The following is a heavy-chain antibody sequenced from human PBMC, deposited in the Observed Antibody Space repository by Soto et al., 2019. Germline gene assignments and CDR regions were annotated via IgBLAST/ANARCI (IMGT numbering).Heavy chain of an antibody. D-gene: IGHD3-22*01. J-gene: IGHJ5*02. CDR2: IIPIFGTA. V-gene: IGHV1-69*13. CDR3: ARDPYYYDSSGSAPLWWFDP. Sequence: SVKVSCKASGGTFSSYAISWVRQAPGQGLEWMGGIIPIFGTANYAQKFQGRVTITADESTSTAYMELSSLRSEDTAVYYCARDPYYYDSSGSAPLWWFDPWGQGTLVTVSS. CDR1: GGTFSSYA.